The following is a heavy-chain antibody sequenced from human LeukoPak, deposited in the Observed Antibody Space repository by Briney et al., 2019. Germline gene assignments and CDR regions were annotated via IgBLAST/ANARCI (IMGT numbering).Heavy chain of an antibody. J-gene: IGHJ4*02. CDR1: GFTFSSHA. CDR3: AKPVLWDVDTAMVPLLFDY. CDR2: ISGSGGST. Sequence: GGSLRLSCAAPGFTFSSHAMSWVRQAPGKGLEWVSAISGSGGSTYYADSVKGRFTISRDNSKNTLYLQMNSLRAEDTAVYYCAKPVLWDVDTAMVPLLFDYWGQGTLVTVSS. V-gene: IGHV3-23*01. D-gene: IGHD5-18*01.